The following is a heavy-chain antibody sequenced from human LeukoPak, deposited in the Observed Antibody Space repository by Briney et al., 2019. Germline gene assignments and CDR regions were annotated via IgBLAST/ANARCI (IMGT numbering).Heavy chain of an antibody. CDR2: INHSGST. CDR1: GGSFSGYY. Sequence: SETLSLTCAVYGGSFSGYYWSWIRQPLGKGLEWIGEINHSGSTNYNPSLKSRVTISVDTSKNQFSLKLSSVTAADTAVYYCARVVVVPEYWGQGTLVTVSS. V-gene: IGHV4-34*01. CDR3: ARVVVVPEY. J-gene: IGHJ4*02. D-gene: IGHD3-22*01.